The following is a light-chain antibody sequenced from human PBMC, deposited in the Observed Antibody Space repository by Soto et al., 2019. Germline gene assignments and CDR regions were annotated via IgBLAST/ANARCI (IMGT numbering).Light chain of an antibody. CDR1: LNISDN. CDR3: QDYYNWPLT. CDR2: GAS. Sequence: EIVMTQSPDTLSVSPGERATLSCKTSLNISDNLAWYQQKPGQAPRLLVYGASRRAAGIAARFRGSGSGTEFTLTISSLQSEDSAVYSCQDYYNWPLTFGQGTKLEI. J-gene: IGKJ2*01. V-gene: IGKV3-15*01.